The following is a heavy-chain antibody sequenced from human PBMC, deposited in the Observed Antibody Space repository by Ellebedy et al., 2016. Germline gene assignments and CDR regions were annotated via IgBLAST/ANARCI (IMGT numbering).Heavy chain of an antibody. CDR3: AKRGEYCTSSTCYAPDY. CDR2: ISYDGSNK. Sequence: GGSLRLSXAASGFTFSSYGMHWVRQAPGKGLEWVAVISYDGSNKYYADSVKGRFTISRDNSKNTLYLQMNSLRAEDTAVYYCAKRGEYCTSSTCYAPDYWGQGTLVTVSS. V-gene: IGHV3-30*18. D-gene: IGHD2/OR15-2a*01. J-gene: IGHJ4*02. CDR1: GFTFSSYG.